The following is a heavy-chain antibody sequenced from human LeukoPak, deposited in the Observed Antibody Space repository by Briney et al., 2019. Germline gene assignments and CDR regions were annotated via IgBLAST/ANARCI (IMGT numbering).Heavy chain of an antibody. D-gene: IGHD5-18*01. J-gene: IGHJ4*02. CDR1: GYSENFYG. CDR3: ARESGDGSGYGK. CDR2: ISAYNGNT. Sequence: ASVKVSCKTSGYSENFYGITWVRQAPGQGLEWMGWISAYNGNTNYAQKLQGRVTMTTDTSTSTAYMDLRSLRSDDTAVYYCARESGDGSGYGKWGQGTLVTVSS. V-gene: IGHV1-18*01.